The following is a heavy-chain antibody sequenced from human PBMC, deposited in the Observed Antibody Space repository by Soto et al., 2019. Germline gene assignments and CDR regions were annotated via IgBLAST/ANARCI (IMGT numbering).Heavy chain of an antibody. V-gene: IGHV2-5*02. CDR2: IYWDDDK. CDR1: GVSLTTSGVG. D-gene: IGHD2-15*01. CDR3: AHRQRTVVVGAPFDL. J-gene: IGHJ4*02. Sequence: QITLRESGPTLVQPTQTLTLTCTLSGVSLTTSGVGVGWIRQPPGKALAWLALIYWDDDKRFSPSLKSRLAITRDTSKNQVVMTMTDMAPVDTAIYYCAHRQRTVVVGAPFDLWCQGSQVTVSS.